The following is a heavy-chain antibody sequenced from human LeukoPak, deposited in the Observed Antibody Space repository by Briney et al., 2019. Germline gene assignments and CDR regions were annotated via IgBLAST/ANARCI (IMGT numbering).Heavy chain of an antibody. CDR2: ISGSGGTT. V-gene: IGHV3-23*01. D-gene: IGHD4-17*01. Sequence: GGSLRLSCAASGFTFSSYCISWVRQAPGKGLGWVSTISGSGGTTYYADSVKGRFTISRDNSANTLYLQMSSLRAEDTAMYYCAKSPVMWTTATKSYYCYGMDVWGQGTTVTVSS. CDR3: AKSPVMWTTATKSYYCYGMDV. J-gene: IGHJ6*02. CDR1: GFTFSSYC.